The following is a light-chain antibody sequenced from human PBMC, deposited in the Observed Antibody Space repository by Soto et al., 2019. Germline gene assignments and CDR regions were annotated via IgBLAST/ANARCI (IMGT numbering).Light chain of an antibody. V-gene: IGKV3-11*01. CDR1: QTVRNNY. J-gene: IGKJ4*01. CDR2: HAD. CDR3: QQCTNWPLRT. Sequence: EFVLTQSPGTLSLSPGERATLSCRASQTVRNNYLAWYQQKPGQAPRLPIYHADKRATGVPARFSGGGSGTDFTLTITSLEPEDFAVYYCQQCTNWPLRTFGGGTKVDIK.